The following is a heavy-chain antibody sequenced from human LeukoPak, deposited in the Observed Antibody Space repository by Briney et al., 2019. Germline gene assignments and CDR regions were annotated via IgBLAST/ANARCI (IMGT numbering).Heavy chain of an antibody. CDR3: ARGGYFDILTGYYQTQYYYPLDV. D-gene: IGHD3-9*01. J-gene: IGHJ6*02. V-gene: IGHV3-33*01. Sequence: PGTSLRLSCAASGISFSSHGMHWVRQAPGKGLEWVAVIWYDGSNIYYADSVKGRFTISRDNSKNTLYLQMNSLRAEDTALYYCARGGYFDILTGYYQTQYYYPLDVWGRGTTVTVSS. CDR1: GISFSSHG. CDR2: IWYDGSNI.